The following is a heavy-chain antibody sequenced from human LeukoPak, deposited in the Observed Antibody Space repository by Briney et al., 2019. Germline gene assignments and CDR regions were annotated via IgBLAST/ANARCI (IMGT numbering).Heavy chain of an antibody. CDR3: ARGGHYDNLWGRYRQKDGFDY. CDR1: GFTFGDYA. J-gene: IGHJ4*02. Sequence: PGGTLRLSCAASGFTFGDYAMHWVRQTPGEGLEWVSGISWNGGTKDYADSVKGRFSISRDNTKKSLFLQMNSLRAEDTAVYFCARGGHYDNLWGRYRQKDGFDYWGQGTLVTVSS. CDR2: ISWNGGTK. D-gene: IGHD3-16*02. V-gene: IGHV3-9*01.